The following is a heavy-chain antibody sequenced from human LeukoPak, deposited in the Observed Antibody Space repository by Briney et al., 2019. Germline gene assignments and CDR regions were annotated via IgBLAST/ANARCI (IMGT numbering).Heavy chain of an antibody. CDR3: TKDPPLTGGVYSAY. CDR1: GIIFSDAW. V-gene: IGHV3-15*07. D-gene: IGHD7-27*01. J-gene: IGHJ4*02. Sequence: GGSLRLSCAVSGIIFSDAWMNWVRQAPGKGLEWGGRIKSKVDGGTIDYAAPVKGRFTISRDHSKNILYLQMNSLKTEDTAVYYCTKDPPLTGGVYSAYWGQGTLVTVSS. CDR2: IKSKVDGGTI.